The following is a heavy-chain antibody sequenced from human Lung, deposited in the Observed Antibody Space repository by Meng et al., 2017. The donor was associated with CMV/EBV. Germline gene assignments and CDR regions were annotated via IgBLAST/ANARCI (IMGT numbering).Heavy chain of an antibody. J-gene: IGHJ5*02. CDR1: GYTFTSYD. D-gene: IGHD1-14*01. V-gene: IGHV1-8*01. Sequence: SVXVSXXASGYTFTSYDINWGRQATGQGLEWRGGRNLNSGNTAYALKFKGRRTMTRKTSRNTAYMDLSSLRSEDTAIYYCTRGRDSNHKGNWFDPWGQGTXVTVSS. CDR2: RNLNSGNT. CDR3: TRGRDSNHKGNWFDP.